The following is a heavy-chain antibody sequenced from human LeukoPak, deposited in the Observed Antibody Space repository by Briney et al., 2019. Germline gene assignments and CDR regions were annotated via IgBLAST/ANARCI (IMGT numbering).Heavy chain of an antibody. CDR1: GFTFSSYA. CDR2: ISGSGGST. V-gene: IGHV3-23*01. D-gene: IGHD6-19*01. CDR3: AKDGGGQWLVRSTTIDYYMDV. Sequence: PGGSLRLSCAASGFTFSSYAMSWVRQAPGKGLEWVSAISGSGGSTYYADSVKGRFTISRDNSKNTLYPQMNSLRAEDTAVYYCAKDGGGQWLVRSTTIDYYMDVWGKGTTVTVSS. J-gene: IGHJ6*03.